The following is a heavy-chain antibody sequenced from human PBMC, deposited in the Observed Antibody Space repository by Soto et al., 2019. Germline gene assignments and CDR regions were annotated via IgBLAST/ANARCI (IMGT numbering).Heavy chain of an antibody. CDR1: GFTFSSYS. CDR3: ARVRDYGDSPAPVGDSAFDI. D-gene: IGHD4-17*01. V-gene: IGHV3-21*01. Sequence: PGGSLRLSCAASGFTFSSYSMNWVRQAPGKGLEWVSSISSSSSYIYYADSVKGRFTISRDNAKNSLYLQMNSLRAEDTAVYYCARVRDYGDSPAPVGDSAFDIWGQGTTVTVSS. CDR2: ISSSSSYI. J-gene: IGHJ3*02.